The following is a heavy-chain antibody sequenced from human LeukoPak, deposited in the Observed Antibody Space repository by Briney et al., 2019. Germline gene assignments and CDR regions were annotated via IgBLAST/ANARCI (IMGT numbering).Heavy chain of an antibody. CDR1: GFTFSSYA. V-gene: IGHV3-64*01. D-gene: IGHD5-24*01. Sequence: ESGGSLRLSCAASGFTFSSYAMHWVRQAPGKGLEYVSAISSNGGSTYYANSVKGRFTISRDNSKNTLYLQMGSLRAEDVAVYYCARGMATIQTSLDYWGQGTLVTVSS. J-gene: IGHJ4*02. CDR2: ISSNGGST. CDR3: ARGMATIQTSLDY.